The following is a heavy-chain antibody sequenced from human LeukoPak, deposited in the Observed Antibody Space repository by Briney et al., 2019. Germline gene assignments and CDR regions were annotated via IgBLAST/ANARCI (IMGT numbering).Heavy chain of an antibody. D-gene: IGHD3-10*01. V-gene: IGHV4-34*01. J-gene: IGHJ4*02. CDR1: GGSFSGYY. CDR2: INHSGST. CDR3: ARRGPKNYYFDY. Sequence: SETLSLTCAVYGGSFSGYYWSWIRQPPGKGLEWIGEINHSGSTNYNPSLKSRVTISVDTSKNQFSLKLSSVTAADTAVYYCARRGPKNYYFDYWGQGTLVTVSS.